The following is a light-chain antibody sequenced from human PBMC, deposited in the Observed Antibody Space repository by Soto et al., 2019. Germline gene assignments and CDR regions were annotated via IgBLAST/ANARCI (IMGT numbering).Light chain of an antibody. Sequence: DLQMTQSPSTLSASVGDSVTITCRASQSISTWVAWYQQKPGKAPKVHIYKASNLESGVPSRFSGSGSGTDFTLTISRLEPEDFAVYYCQQYGSSPLWTCGQGTKVDIK. CDR2: KAS. CDR1: QSISTW. CDR3: QQYGSSPLWT. V-gene: IGKV1-5*03. J-gene: IGKJ1*01.